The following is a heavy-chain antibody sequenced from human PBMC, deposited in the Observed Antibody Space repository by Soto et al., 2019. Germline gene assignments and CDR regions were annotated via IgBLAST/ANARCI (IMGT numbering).Heavy chain of an antibody. V-gene: IGHV1-69*01. D-gene: IGHD3-22*01. CDR2: IIPIFGTA. J-gene: IGHJ6*02. CDR1: GGTFSSYA. CDR3: ARSVDYYDSSGYGDYYYYYGMDV. Sequence: QVQLVQSGAEVKKPGSSVKVSCKASGGTFSSYAISWVRQAPGQGLEWMGGIIPIFGTANYAQKFQGRVTITADESTRTAYMELSSLRSEDTAVYYCARSVDYYDSSGYGDYYYYYGMDVWGQGTTVTVSS.